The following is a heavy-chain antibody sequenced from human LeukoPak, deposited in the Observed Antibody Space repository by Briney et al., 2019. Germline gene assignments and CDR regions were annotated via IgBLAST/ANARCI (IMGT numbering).Heavy chain of an antibody. D-gene: IGHD2-15*01. Sequence: PGGSLRLSCAASGFTFGSYWMSWVRQAPGKGLEWVGNIKQDGSEKYYADSVKGRFTISRGNAKNSLYLQMNSLRAEDTAVYYCARGAQYCNGGSCFEYYFNYWGQGTLVTVSS. CDR2: IKQDGSEK. CDR1: GFTFGSYW. CDR3: ARGAQYCNGGSCFEYYFNY. V-gene: IGHV3-7*01. J-gene: IGHJ4*02.